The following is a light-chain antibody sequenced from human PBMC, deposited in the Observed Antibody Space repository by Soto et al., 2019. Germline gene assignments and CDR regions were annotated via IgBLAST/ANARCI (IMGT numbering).Light chain of an antibody. CDR1: QSVSSSY. J-gene: IGKJ1*01. Sequence: EIVLTQSPGTLSLSPGERATLSCRASQSVSSSYLAWYQQKPGQAPRLLIYGASSRATGIPDRFSGSGSGTDFTLTISRLEPEDFAVYYCHPYGSSPRPWTFGQGTKVEIK. V-gene: IGKV3-20*01. CDR2: GAS. CDR3: HPYGSSPRPWT.